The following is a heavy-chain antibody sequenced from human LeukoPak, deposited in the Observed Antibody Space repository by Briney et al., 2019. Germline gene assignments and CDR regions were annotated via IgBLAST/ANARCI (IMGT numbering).Heavy chain of an antibody. V-gene: IGHV4-39*01. CDR3: ARHRPDYGDYVAYFDY. CDR2: FYYSGST. J-gene: IGHJ4*02. D-gene: IGHD4-17*01. Sequence: SETLSLTCTVSGGSISSSSYYWGWIRQPPGKGLEWIVSFYYSGSTYSNPSLKSRLTISVDTSKNQSSLKLSSVTAADTAVYYCARHRPDYGDYVAYFDYWGQGALVTVSS. CDR1: GGSISSSSYY.